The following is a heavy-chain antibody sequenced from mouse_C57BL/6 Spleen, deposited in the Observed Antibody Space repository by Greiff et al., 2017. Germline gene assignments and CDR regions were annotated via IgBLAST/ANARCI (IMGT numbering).Heavy chain of an antibody. J-gene: IGHJ4*01. Sequence: QVQLKESGAELARPGASVKLSCKASGYTFTSYGISWVKQRTGQGLEWIGEIYPRSGNTYYNEKFKGKATLTADKSSSTAYMELRSLTSEDSAVYFCAREGGISYAMDYWGQGTSVTVSS. CDR2: IYPRSGNT. CDR3: AREGGISYAMDY. V-gene: IGHV1-81*01. CDR1: GYTFTSYG.